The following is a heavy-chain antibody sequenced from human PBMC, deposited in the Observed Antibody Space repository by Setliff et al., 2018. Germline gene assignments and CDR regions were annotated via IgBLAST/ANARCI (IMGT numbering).Heavy chain of an antibody. J-gene: IGHJ4*02. CDR1: GYTFTNYG. V-gene: IGHV1-18*01. CDR3: ARSSGPRVVLAADFDY. CDR2: ISASNGNT. Sequence: ASVKVSCKASGYTFTNYGISWVRQAPGQGLEWMGWISASNGNTNSAQKLQGRVTMTTDTSTSTAYMELRSLRSDDTAVYYCARSSGPRVVLAADFDYWGQGTLVTVSS. D-gene: IGHD5-12*01.